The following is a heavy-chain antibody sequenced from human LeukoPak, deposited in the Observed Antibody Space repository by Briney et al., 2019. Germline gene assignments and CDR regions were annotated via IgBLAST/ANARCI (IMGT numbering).Heavy chain of an antibody. CDR2: IYTSGST. CDR3: ARHDPRIAARNSWFDP. J-gene: IGHJ5*02. CDR1: GGSISSYY. V-gene: IGHV4-4*09. Sequence: SETLSLTCTVSGGSISSYYWSWIRQPPGKGLEWIGYIYTSGSTNYNPSLKSRVTISVDTSKNQFSLKLSSVTAADTAVYYCARHDPRIAARNSWFDPWGQGTLVTVSS. D-gene: IGHD6-6*01.